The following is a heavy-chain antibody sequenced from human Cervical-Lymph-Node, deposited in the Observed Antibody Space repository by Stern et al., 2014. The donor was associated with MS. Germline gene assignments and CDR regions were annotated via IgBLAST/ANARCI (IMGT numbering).Heavy chain of an antibody. Sequence: VQLVQSGAEVKKPGASVKVSCKPSGYTFTNYGVSWVRQAPGQGLEWMGWISTTNGDTKYAQNLQGRVTMTTDTSTATVYMEPRALRSDDTAVYYWARGFASYYYGMDVGGKGTTFTVPP. CDR3: ARGFASYYYGMDV. CDR2: ISTTNGDT. V-gene: IGHV1-18*01. D-gene: IGHD3-3*01. CDR1: GYTFTNYG. J-gene: IGHJ6*04.